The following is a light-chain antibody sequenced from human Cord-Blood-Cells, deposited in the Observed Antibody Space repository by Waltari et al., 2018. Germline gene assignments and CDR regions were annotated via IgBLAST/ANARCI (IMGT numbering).Light chain of an antibody. V-gene: IGLV2-14*01. Sequence: QSALTQPASVSGSPGQSITISCTGPSSDVGVYNYVSWYHQHPGQAPKLMIYNVSNRPSGGSNRFSGSKSCNTASLTISGLQAEDEADYYCSSYTSSSSYGFGTGTKVTVL. CDR1: SSDVGVYNY. J-gene: IGLJ1*01. CDR3: SSYTSSSSYG. CDR2: NVS.